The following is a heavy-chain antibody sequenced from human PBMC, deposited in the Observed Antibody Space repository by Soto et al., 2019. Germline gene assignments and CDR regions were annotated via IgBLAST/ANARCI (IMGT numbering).Heavy chain of an antibody. CDR2: ISYDGSNK. CDR1: GFTFSSYG. J-gene: IGHJ4*02. V-gene: IGHV3-30*18. Sequence: GGSLRLSCAASGFTFSSYGMHWVRQAPGKGLEWVAVISYDGSNKYYADSVKGRFTISRDNSKNTLYLQMNSLRAEDTAVYYCAKDLTMIVVNEGDYWGQGTLVTVSS. CDR3: AKDLTMIVVNEGDY. D-gene: IGHD3-22*01.